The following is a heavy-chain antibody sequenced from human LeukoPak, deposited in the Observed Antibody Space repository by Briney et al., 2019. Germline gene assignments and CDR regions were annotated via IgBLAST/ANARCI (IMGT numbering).Heavy chain of an antibody. J-gene: IGHJ4*02. CDR1: GGSISSGGYY. CDR2: IYYSGST. V-gene: IGHV4-30-2*01. Sequence: SETLSLTCTVSGGSISSGGYYWSWIRQPPGKGLEWIGYIYYSGSTYYNPSLKSRVTISVDRSKNQFSLKLSSLTAADTAVSYCARDLHLNYDILTGSPGNWGQGTLVTVSS. CDR3: ARDLHLNYDILTGSPGN. D-gene: IGHD3-9*01.